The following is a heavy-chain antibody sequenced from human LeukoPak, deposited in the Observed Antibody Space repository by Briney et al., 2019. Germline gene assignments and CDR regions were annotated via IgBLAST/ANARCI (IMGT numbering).Heavy chain of an antibody. V-gene: IGHV3-23*01. CDR3: AKDRRLPWDYFDS. Sequence: GGSLRLSCAASGFTFSSYAMHWVRQAPGKGLEWVSAISYSGGSTYYADSVKGRFTISRDDSKNTLYLQMNSLRAEDTAIYYCAKDRRLPWDYFDSWGQGTLVTVSS. CDR2: ISYSGGST. D-gene: IGHD5-18*01. J-gene: IGHJ4*02. CDR1: GFTFSSYA.